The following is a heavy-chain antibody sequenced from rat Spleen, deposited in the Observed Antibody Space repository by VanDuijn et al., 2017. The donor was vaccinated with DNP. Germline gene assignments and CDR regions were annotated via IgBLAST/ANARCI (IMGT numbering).Heavy chain of an antibody. CDR3: ARWTVATAFDY. D-gene: IGHD1-3*01. J-gene: IGHJ2*01. V-gene: IGHV1-43*01. Sequence: QVQLQQSGAELAKPDSSVKISCKASGNTFITDYFAWIKQTTGQGLEYIGYIHTRSGGTDSNEKFKDKATLTVDKSSSTAFMQLSSLTPDDSAVYYCARWTVATAFDYWGQGVMVTVSS. CDR2: IHTRSGGT. CDR1: GNTFITDY.